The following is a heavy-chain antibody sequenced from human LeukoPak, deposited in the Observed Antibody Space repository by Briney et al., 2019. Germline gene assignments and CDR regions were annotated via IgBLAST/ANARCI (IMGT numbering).Heavy chain of an antibody. J-gene: IGHJ4*02. CDR2: INHSGST. V-gene: IGHV4-34*01. Sequence: PSETLSLTCTVSGGSISSYYWSWIRQPPGKGLEWIGEINHSGSTNYNPSLKSRVTISVDTSKNQFSLKLSSVTAADTAVYYCARGAGSIFRNWGQGTLVTVSS. CDR1: GGSISSYY. D-gene: IGHD2-2*01. CDR3: ARGAGSIFRN.